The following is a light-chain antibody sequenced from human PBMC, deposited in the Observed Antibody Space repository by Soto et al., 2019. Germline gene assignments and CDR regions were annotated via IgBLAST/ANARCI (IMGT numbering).Light chain of an antibody. CDR3: CSYTTSDTRV. Sequence: QSTLTQPASVSGSPGQSITISCTGTSSDVGGYNYVSWYQQHPGKAPKLMIYEVNNRPSGVSNRFSGSKSGYTASLTISGLQAEDEADYYCCSYTTSDTRVFGTGTKLTVL. J-gene: IGLJ1*01. CDR2: EVN. CDR1: SSDVGGYNY. V-gene: IGLV2-14*01.